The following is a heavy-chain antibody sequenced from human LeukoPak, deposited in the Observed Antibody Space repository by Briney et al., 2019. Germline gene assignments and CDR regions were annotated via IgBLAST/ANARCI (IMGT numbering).Heavy chain of an antibody. Sequence: GGSLRLSCAASGFTFTSYAMTWVRQAPGKGLEWVSSISSNGGSTYYADSVKGRFTISRANSKSTVYLRMNSLRAEDTALYYCARDHRLAAAFDYWGQGALVTVSS. V-gene: IGHV3-23*01. J-gene: IGHJ4*02. CDR3: ARDHRLAAAFDY. CDR1: GFTFTSYA. CDR2: ISSNGGST. D-gene: IGHD6-13*01.